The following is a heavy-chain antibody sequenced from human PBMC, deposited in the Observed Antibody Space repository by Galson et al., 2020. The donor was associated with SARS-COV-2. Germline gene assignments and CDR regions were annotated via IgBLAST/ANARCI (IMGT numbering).Heavy chain of an antibody. J-gene: IGHJ4*02. CDR3: ARAPGIAVAGLYYFDY. D-gene: IGHD6-19*01. CDR2: INHSGST. V-gene: IGHV4-34*01. Sequence: SETLSLTCAVYGGSFSGYYWSWIRQPPGKGLEWIGEINHSGSTNYNPSLKSRVTISVDTSKNQFSLKLSSVTAADTAVYYCARAPGIAVAGLYYFDYWGQGTLVTVSS. CDR1: GGSFSGYY.